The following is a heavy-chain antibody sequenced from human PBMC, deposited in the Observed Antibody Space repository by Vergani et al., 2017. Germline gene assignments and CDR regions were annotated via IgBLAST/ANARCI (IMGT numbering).Heavy chain of an antibody. CDR1: GFTFSSYG. J-gene: IGHJ5*02. V-gene: IGHV3-33*06. D-gene: IGHD1-1*01. Sequence: QVQLVESGGGVVQPGRSLRLSCAASGFTFSSYGMHWVRQAPGKGLEWVAIIWYDGNNKYYADSVKGRFTISRDNSKNTLSLQMNSLRAEDTAVYFCAKGASEANCPRGCRNWFDPWGQGTLVTVSS. CDR3: AKGASEANCPRGCRNWFDP. CDR2: IWYDGNNK.